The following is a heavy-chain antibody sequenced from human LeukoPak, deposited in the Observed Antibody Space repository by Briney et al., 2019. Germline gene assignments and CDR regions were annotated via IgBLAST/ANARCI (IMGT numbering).Heavy chain of an antibody. Sequence: PGGSLRLSCAASGFTVSSNYMSWVRQAPGKGLEWVSVIYSGGSTYYADSVKGRFTISRDNPNNTLYLQMNSLRAEDTAVYFCARGRLSVFAIRIYWAYYFDYWGQGTLVTVSS. CDR2: IYSGGST. CDR1: GFTVSSNY. D-gene: IGHD1-26*01. J-gene: IGHJ4*02. CDR3: ARGRLSVFAIRIYWAYYFDY. V-gene: IGHV3-66*01.